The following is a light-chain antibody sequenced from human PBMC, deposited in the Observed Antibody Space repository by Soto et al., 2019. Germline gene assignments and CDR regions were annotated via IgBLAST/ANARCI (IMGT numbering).Light chain of an antibody. J-gene: IGKJ5*01. V-gene: IGKV1-33*01. CDR3: QQYDNLPIT. Sequence: DIQMTQSPSSLTASVGDRVTITCQASQDISNYLNWYQQKQGKAPELLIYDASNLETGVPSRFSGSGSGTDFTFTISSLQPEDIATYYCQQYDNLPITFGQGTRLEIK. CDR2: DAS. CDR1: QDISNY.